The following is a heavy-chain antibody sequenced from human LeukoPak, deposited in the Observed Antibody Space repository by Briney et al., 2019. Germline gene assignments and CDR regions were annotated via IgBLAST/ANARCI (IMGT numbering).Heavy chain of an antibody. V-gene: IGHV3-64*01. CDR1: GFIFSAYG. CDR2: ISSNGGST. Sequence: PGGSLRLSCAASGFIFSAYGMHWVRQAPGKGLEYVSAISSNGGSTYYANSVKGRFTISRDNSKNTLYLQMGSLRAEDMAVYYCARDGYSSSWYPKHWGQGTLVTVSS. D-gene: IGHD6-13*01. J-gene: IGHJ1*01. CDR3: ARDGYSSSWYPKH.